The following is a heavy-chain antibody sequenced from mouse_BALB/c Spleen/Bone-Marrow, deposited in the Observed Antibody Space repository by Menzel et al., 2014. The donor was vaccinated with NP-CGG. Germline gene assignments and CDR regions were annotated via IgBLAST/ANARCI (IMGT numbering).Heavy chain of an antibody. V-gene: IGHV1-69*02. CDR1: GYTFTSYW. J-gene: IGHJ1*01. CDR2: IDPSDSET. CDR3: ARSHGYYPYWYFDV. D-gene: IGHD2-3*01. Sequence: VQRVESGAELVKPGAPVKLSCKAPGYTFTSYWMNWVKQRPGRGLEWIGRIDPSDSETHYNQKFKDKATLTVDKSSSTAYIQLSSLTSEDSAVYYCARSHGYYPYWYFDVWGAGTTVTVSS.